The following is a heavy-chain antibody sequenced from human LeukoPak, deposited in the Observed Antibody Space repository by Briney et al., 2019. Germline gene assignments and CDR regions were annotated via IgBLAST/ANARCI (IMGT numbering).Heavy chain of an antibody. CDR1: GGSISSYY. CDR2: IYTSGST. CDR3: ARGRVWFGDFDY. J-gene: IGHJ4*02. Sequence: SETLSLTCTVSGGSISSYYWSWTRQPAGKGLEWIGRIYTSGSTNYNPSLKSRVTMSVDTSKNQFSLKLSSVTAADTAVYYCARGRVWFGDFDYWGQGTLVTVSS. D-gene: IGHD3-10*01. V-gene: IGHV4-4*07.